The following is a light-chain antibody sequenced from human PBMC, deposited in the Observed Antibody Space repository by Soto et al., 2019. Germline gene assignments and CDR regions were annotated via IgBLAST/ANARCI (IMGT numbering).Light chain of an antibody. Sequence: EIVMTQSPATLSVSPGERATPSCRASQSVGSNLAWYQQKPGKAPRLLIYGASSRATGIPARFSGSGSGTDFTLTISSLQSEDFAVYYCQQYNNWPPITFGQGTRLEIK. CDR1: QSVGSN. CDR3: QQYNNWPPIT. J-gene: IGKJ5*01. V-gene: IGKV3-15*01. CDR2: GAS.